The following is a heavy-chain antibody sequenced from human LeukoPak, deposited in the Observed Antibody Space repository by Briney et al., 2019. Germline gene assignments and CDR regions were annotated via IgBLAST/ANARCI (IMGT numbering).Heavy chain of an antibody. CDR1: GYTFSSYA. CDR2: ISGSGGTT. Sequence: TGGSLRLSCAASGYTFSSYAMSWVRQAPGKGLEWVSGISGSGGTTYYADSVKGRFTISRDNSKNTLYLQMNSLRAEDTAVYYFAKDSTSMVRGDAFAIWGQGTMVTVSS. J-gene: IGHJ3*02. V-gene: IGHV3-23*01. CDR3: AKDSTSMVRGDAFAI. D-gene: IGHD3-10*01.